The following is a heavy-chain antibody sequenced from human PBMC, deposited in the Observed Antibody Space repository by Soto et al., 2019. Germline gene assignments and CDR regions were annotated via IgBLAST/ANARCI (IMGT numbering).Heavy chain of an antibody. J-gene: IGHJ3*02. Sequence: QVQLQESGPGLVKPSQTLSLMCTVSGGSISSGGYYWSWIRQHPGKGLEWIGYIYYYGSAYYNPSLKSRVTMSVDTSKNQFSLKLSSVPAADTAVYYCARDSQTSSSSYTHGAFDIWGQGTMVTVSS. CDR1: GGSISSGGYY. V-gene: IGHV4-31*03. D-gene: IGHD6-13*01. CDR2: IYYYGSA. CDR3: ARDSQTSSSSYTHGAFDI.